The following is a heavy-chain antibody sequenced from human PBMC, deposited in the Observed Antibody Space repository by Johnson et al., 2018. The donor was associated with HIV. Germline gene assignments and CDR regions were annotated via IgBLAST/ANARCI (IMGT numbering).Heavy chain of an antibody. CDR3: AKVTPYSSSSSAFDI. J-gene: IGHJ3*02. CDR2: INWNGGST. CDR1: GFTFDDYG. Sequence: VQLVESGGGVVQPGGSLRLSCAASGFTFDDYGMSWVRQAPGKGLEWVSGINWNGGSTGYADSVKGRFTISRDNAKNSLYLQMNSLRAEDTALYYCAKVTPYSSSSSAFDIWGQGTMVTVSS. D-gene: IGHD6-6*01. V-gene: IGHV3-20*04.